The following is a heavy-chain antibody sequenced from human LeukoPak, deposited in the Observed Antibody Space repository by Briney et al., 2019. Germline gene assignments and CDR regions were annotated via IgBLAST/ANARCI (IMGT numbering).Heavy chain of an antibody. CDR1: GGTFSSYA. V-gene: IGHV1-69*13. CDR2: IIPILGTA. CDR3: ATIAVAGIHYFDY. J-gene: IGHJ4*02. Sequence: SVKVSFKASGGTFSSYAISWVRQAPGQGLEWMGGIIPILGTANYAQKFQGRVTITADESTSTAYMELSSLRSEDTAVYYCATIAVAGIHYFDYWGQGTLVTVSS. D-gene: IGHD6-19*01.